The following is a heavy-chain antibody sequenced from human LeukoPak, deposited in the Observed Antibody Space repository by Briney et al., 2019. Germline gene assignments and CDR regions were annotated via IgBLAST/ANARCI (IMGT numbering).Heavy chain of an antibody. V-gene: IGHV3-21*01. J-gene: IGHJ3*02. Sequence: PGGSLRLSCAASGFTFSSYSMNWVRQAPGKGLEWVSSISSSSSYIYYADSVKGRFTISRDNAKNSLYLQMNSLRAEDTAVYYCARASRGIFDALDIWGQGTMVTVSS. CDR2: ISSSSSYI. CDR1: GFTFSSYS. D-gene: IGHD6-13*01. CDR3: ARASRGIFDALDI.